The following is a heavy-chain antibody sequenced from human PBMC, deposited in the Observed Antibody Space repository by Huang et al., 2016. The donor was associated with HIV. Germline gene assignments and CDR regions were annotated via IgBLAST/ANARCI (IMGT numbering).Heavy chain of an antibody. J-gene: IGHJ4*02. CDR1: GGSFRNFA. CDR3: ATVDYYDTSGPQRGYFDN. D-gene: IGHD3-22*01. Sequence: QVQLVQSGAEVKKPGSSVKVSCKASGGSFRNFAIGWVRQAPGQGLEGMGWSIPTLGTANYAQKCQGRVTIIADESTSTAYMELSSLRSEDTAVYYCATVDYYDTSGPQRGYFDNWGQGTLVTVSS. CDR2: SIPTLGTA. V-gene: IGHV1-69*01.